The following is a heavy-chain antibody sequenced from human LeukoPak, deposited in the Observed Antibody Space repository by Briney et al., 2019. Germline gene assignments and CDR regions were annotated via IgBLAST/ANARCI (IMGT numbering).Heavy chain of an antibody. V-gene: IGHV1-69*13. J-gene: IGHJ4*02. D-gene: IGHD3-3*01. CDR1: GYTFTGYY. Sequence: SVKVSCKASGYTFTGYYMHWVRQAPGQGLEWMEGIIPIFGTANYAQKFQGRVTITADESTSTAYMELSSLRSEDTAVYYCARTPYYYDFWSANNIGLDYWGQGTLVTVSS. CDR3: ARTPYYYDFWSANNIGLDY. CDR2: IIPIFGTA.